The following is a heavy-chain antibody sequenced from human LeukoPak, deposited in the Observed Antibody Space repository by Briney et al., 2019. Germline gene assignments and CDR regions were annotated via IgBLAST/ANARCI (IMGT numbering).Heavy chain of an antibody. D-gene: IGHD3-22*01. CDR3: ARGISTYYYDSSGYLREYYFDY. J-gene: IGHJ4*02. Sequence: ASVKVSCKASGYTFTSYYMHWVRQAPGQGLEWMGIINPSGGSTSYAQKFQGRVTMTRNTSISTAYMELSSLRSEDTAVYYCARGISTYYYDSSGYLREYYFDYWGQGTLVTVSS. CDR2: INPSGGST. V-gene: IGHV1-46*01. CDR1: GYTFTSYY.